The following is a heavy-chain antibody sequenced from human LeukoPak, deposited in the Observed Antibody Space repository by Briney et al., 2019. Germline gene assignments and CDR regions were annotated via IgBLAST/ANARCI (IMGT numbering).Heavy chain of an antibody. CDR1: GGSISSGSYY. Sequence: SETLSFTCTVSGGSISSGSYYWSWIRQPAGKGLEWIGRIYTSGSTNYNPSLKSRVTISVDTSTNQFSLKLSSVTAADTAVYYCARGSGSGWGHFDYWGQGTLVTVSS. J-gene: IGHJ4*02. CDR2: IYTSGST. V-gene: IGHV4-61*02. CDR3: ARGSGSGWGHFDY. D-gene: IGHD6-19*01.